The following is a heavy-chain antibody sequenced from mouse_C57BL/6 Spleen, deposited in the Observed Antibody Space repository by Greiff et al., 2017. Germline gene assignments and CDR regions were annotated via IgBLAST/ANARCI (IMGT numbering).Heavy chain of an antibody. J-gene: IGHJ2*01. CDR3: ARWGDRDYFDY. CDR1: GYTFTSYW. Sequence: QVQLQQPGAELVRPGSSVKLSCKASGYTFTSYWMHWVKQRPIQGLEWIGNIDPSDSETHYNQKFKDKATLTVDKSSSTAYMQLSSLTSEDSAVYYCARWGDRDYFDYWGQGTTLTVSS. CDR2: IDPSDSET. V-gene: IGHV1-52*01.